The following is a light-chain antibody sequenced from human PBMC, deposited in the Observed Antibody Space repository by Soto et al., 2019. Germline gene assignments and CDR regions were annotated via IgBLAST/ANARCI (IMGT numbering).Light chain of an antibody. CDR3: QQRSDWVT. Sequence: EIVLTQSPATLSLSPGEEATLSCRAGQRVSSSVASYQQKPGQAPRLLIYDASNRATGIPVRFSGSGSGTDFTLTSSSLEPEDFAVYYCQQRSDWVTFGGGTKVEL. CDR1: QRVSSS. V-gene: IGKV3-11*01. J-gene: IGKJ4*01. CDR2: DAS.